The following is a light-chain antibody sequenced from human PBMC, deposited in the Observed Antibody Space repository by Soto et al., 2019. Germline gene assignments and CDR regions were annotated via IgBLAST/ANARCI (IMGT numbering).Light chain of an antibody. CDR2: CTS. CDR3: QQSYRSPLN. J-gene: IGKJ3*01. V-gene: IGKV1-39*01. CDR1: QNITNF. Sequence: DIQMTQSPLSLSASVGESVTITCRASQNITNFLNWYQQKPGKPPRLLIFCTSNLQSGVPSRFRGSRSQTDFSLTISGLQPDDFATYICQQSYRSPLNFGPGTRVA.